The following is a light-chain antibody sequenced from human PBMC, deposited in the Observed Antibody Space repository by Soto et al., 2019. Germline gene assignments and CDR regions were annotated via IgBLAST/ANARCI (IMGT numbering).Light chain of an antibody. CDR1: NSNIGAGYD. J-gene: IGLJ1*01. CDR2: GNN. CDR3: QSYDSSLSGSYV. Sequence: QAVVTQPPSVSGAPGQRVTISCTGSNSNIGAGYDVHWYQQLPGTAPKLLIYGNNNRPSGVPDRFSGSKSGTSASLAITGLQAEDEADYYCQSYDSSLSGSYVFGTGTKVTVL. V-gene: IGLV1-40*01.